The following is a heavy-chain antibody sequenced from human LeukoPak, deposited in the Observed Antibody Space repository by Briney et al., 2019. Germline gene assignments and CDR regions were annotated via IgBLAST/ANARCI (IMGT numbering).Heavy chain of an antibody. CDR2: ISSSSSYI. CDR1: GFTFSSYS. J-gene: IGHJ4*02. D-gene: IGHD3-3*01. Sequence: PGGSLRLSCAASGFTFSSYSMNWVRQAPGKGLEWISSISSSSSYIYYADSVKGRFTISRDNAKNSLYLQMNSLRAEDTAVYYCARDPIWSGYCLFDYWGQGTLVTVSS. V-gene: IGHV3-21*01. CDR3: ARDPIWSGYCLFDY.